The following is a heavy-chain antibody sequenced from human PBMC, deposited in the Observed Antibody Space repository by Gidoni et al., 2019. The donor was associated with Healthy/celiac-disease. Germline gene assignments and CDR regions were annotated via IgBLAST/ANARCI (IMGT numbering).Heavy chain of an antibody. D-gene: IGHD3-10*01. CDR1: GFTFSDYY. CDR3: AVSLYFDL. V-gene: IGHV3-11*04. J-gene: IGHJ2*01. Sequence: QVTLVESGGGLVKPGWALRLPGSASGFTFSDYYMSWIRQAPGKGLEWVSYISTSGNVIYYADSVKGRFTISRDNAKNSLYLQMNSLRAEDTAVYYCAVSLYFDLWGRGTLVTVSS. CDR2: ISTSGNVI.